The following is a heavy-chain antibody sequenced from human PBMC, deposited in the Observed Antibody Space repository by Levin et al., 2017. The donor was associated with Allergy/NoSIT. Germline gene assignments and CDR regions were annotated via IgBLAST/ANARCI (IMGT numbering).Heavy chain of an antibody. D-gene: IGHD2-15*01. CDR3: ASLDIVVVVAADHYYFDY. Sequence: SETLSLTCTVSGGSISSSSYYWGWIRQPPGKGLEWIGSIYYSGSTYYNPSLKSRVTISVDTSKNQFSLKLSSVTAADTAVYYCASLDIVVVVAADHYYFDYWGQGTLVTVSS. V-gene: IGHV4-39*07. J-gene: IGHJ4*02. CDR2: IYYSGST. CDR1: GGSISSSSYY.